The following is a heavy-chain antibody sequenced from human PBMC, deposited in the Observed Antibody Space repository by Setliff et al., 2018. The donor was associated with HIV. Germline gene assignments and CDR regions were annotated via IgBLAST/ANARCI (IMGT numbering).Heavy chain of an antibody. Sequence: PGGSLRLSCAASGFTFSSYPMTWVRQAPGKGLEWVSAISNSSPGNTYYADSARGRFTISRDNSKNTLFLQMNSLRAEDTAVYYCGTYYYGSGKIDYWGQGTLVTVSS. CDR1: GFTFSSYP. V-gene: IGHV3-23*01. CDR2: ISNSSPGNT. J-gene: IGHJ4*02. CDR3: GTYYYGSGKIDY. D-gene: IGHD3-10*01.